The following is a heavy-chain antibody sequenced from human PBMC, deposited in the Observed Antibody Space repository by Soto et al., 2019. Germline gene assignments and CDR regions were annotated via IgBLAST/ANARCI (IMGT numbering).Heavy chain of an antibody. Sequence: QVQLVQSGAEVKKPGSSVKVSCKASGGTFSSYAISWVRQAPGQGLEWMGGIIPIFGTANYAQKFRGRVTITADESTSTAYMELSSLRSEDTAVYYCARASREEVLMVYATSLDWFDPWGQGTLVTVSS. CDR3: ARASREEVLMVYATSLDWFDP. CDR1: GGTFSSYA. CDR2: IIPIFGTA. D-gene: IGHD2-8*01. J-gene: IGHJ5*02. V-gene: IGHV1-69*01.